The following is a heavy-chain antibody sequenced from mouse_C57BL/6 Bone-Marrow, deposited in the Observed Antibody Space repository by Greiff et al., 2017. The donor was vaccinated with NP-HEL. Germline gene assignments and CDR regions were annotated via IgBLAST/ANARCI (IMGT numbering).Heavy chain of an antibody. CDR3: ARGGFYYDYDDYAMDY. D-gene: IGHD2-4*01. CDR1: GYTFTSYW. Sequence: QVQLQQPGAELVMPGASVKLSCKASGYTFTSYWMHWVKQRPGQGLEWIGEIDPSDSYTNYNQKFKGKSTLTVDKSSSTASMQLSSLTSEDSAVYYCARGGFYYDYDDYAMDYWGQGTSVTVSS. V-gene: IGHV1-69*01. CDR2: IDPSDSYT. J-gene: IGHJ4*01.